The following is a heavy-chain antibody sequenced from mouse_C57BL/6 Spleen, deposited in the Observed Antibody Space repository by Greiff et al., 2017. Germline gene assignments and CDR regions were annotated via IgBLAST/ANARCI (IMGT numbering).Heavy chain of an antibody. J-gene: IGHJ2*01. Sequence: QVQLQQPGAELVRPGTSVKLSCKASGYTFTSYWMHWVKQRPGQGLEWIGVIDPSDSYTNYNQKFKGKATLTVDTSSSTAYMQLSSLTSEDSAVYYCARRGLRGLYCDYWGQGTTLTVSS. V-gene: IGHV1-59*01. CDR3: ARRGLRGLYCDY. CDR1: GYTFTSYW. D-gene: IGHD2-4*01. CDR2: IDPSDSYT.